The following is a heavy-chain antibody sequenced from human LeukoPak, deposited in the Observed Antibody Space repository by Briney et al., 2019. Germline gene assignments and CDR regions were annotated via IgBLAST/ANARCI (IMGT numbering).Heavy chain of an antibody. D-gene: IGHD1-26*01. CDR1: GYTFTSSG. Sequence: GASVKVSCKASGYTFTSSGISWVRQAPGQGLEWMGWISAYNGNTNYAQKLHGRVTMTTDTSTSTAYMELRSRRSDDTAVYYCARGSYIGVFDYWGQGTLVTVSS. V-gene: IGHV1-18*01. CDR3: ARGSYIGVFDY. J-gene: IGHJ4*01. CDR2: ISAYNGNT.